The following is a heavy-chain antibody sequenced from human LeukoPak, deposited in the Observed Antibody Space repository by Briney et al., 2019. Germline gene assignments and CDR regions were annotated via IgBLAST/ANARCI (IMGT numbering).Heavy chain of an antibody. D-gene: IGHD2-2*01. Sequence: GGSLRLSCAASGFTFSSYAMSWVRQVPGKGLEWVSVISGSGDNTYYADSVKGRFTISRDNSKNTLYLQMNSLRAEDTAVYYCATVYSSSPLRPMDVWGQGTTVTVSS. CDR3: ATVYSSSPLRPMDV. CDR1: GFTFSSYA. J-gene: IGHJ6*02. V-gene: IGHV3-23*01. CDR2: ISGSGDNT.